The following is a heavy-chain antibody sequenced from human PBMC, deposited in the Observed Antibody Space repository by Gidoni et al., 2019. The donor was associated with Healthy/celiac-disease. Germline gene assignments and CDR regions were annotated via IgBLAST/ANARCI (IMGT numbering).Heavy chain of an antibody. CDR2: LRSKANSYAT. D-gene: IGHD2-15*01. Sequence: EVQLVESGGGLVQHGGSLTLSCADSGFTSSGSAMHWVRQASGKGLEWVGRLRSKANSYATAYAASVKGRFTISRDDSKNTAYLQMNSLKTEDTAVYYCWVVVAATRVDYWGQGTLVTVSS. J-gene: IGHJ4*02. V-gene: IGHV3-73*02. CDR1: GFTSSGSA. CDR3: WVVVAATRVDY.